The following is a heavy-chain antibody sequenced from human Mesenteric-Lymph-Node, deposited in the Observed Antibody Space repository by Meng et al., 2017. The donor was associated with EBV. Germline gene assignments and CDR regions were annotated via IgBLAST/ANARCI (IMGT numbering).Heavy chain of an antibody. CDR2: RYHSSYT. CDR1: GCSVISDNDY. Sequence: QEQLEVSGPGLVKPSETLSLTCPASGCSVISDNDYWSLMRQPPGKRLEWIGSRYHSSYTDDNPSLRSRVTITLDTSKNHLSLKLASVTAADTAVYYCARFQLLSFGDQTWCQGSLVTVSS. V-gene: IGHV4-61*03. D-gene: IGHD3-10*01. J-gene: IGHJ5*02. CDR3: ARFQLLSFGDQT.